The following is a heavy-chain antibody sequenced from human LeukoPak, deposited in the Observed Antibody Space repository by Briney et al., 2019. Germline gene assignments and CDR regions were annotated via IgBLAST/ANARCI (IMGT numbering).Heavy chain of an antibody. CDR1: GFTFSTYT. CDR2: IRSSSTAM. CDR3: ARNGGYSPLDY. D-gene: IGHD5-18*01. V-gene: IGHV3-48*02. J-gene: IGHJ4*02. Sequence: GGSLRLSCVASGFTFSTYTMNWVRQAPGKGLEWVSYIRSSSTAMYYADSVKGRFTISRDNAKNSLYLQVNSLTDEDTAVYYCARNGGYSPLDYWGQGTLVTVSS.